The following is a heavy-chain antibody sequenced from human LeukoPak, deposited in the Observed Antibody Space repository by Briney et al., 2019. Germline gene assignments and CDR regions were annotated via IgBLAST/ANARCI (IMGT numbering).Heavy chain of an antibody. J-gene: IGHJ4*02. CDR3: ARARRSSSSSDY. D-gene: IGHD6-6*01. CDR2: ISAYNGNT. V-gene: IGHV1-18*04. Sequence: ASVKVSCKASGYTFTCYYLHWVRQAPGQGLEWMGWISAYNGNTNYAQKLQGRVTMTTDTSTSTAYMELRSLRSDDTAVYYCARARRSSSSSDYWGQGTLVTVSS. CDR1: GYTFTCYY.